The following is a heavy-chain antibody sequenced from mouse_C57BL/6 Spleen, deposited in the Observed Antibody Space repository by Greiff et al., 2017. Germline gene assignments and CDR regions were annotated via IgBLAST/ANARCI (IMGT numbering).Heavy chain of an antibody. V-gene: IGHV1-39*01. CDR3: ARSGTVVDTDYAMDY. CDR1: GYSFTDYN. CDR2: IYPNYGTT. Sequence: EVQLQQSGPELVKPGASVKISCKASGYSFTDYNMNWVKQSNGKSLEWIGVIYPNYGTTSYNQKFKGKATLTVDQSSSTAYMQLNSLTSEDSAVYCGARSGTVVDTDYAMDYWGQGTSVTVSS. J-gene: IGHJ4*01. D-gene: IGHD1-1*01.